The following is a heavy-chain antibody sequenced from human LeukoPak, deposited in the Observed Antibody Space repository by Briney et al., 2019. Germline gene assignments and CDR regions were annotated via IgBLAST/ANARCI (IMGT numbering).Heavy chain of an antibody. CDR1: GFTFSSYG. Sequence: PGGSLRLSCAASGFTFSSYGMSWVRQAPGKGLEWVSYITLSSTTIFYADSVKGRFTISRDNAKNSLYLQMNSLRAEDTAVYYCAREPIYTSSWYTTCDYWGRGTLVTVSS. CDR3: AREPIYTSSWYTTCDY. V-gene: IGHV3-48*01. CDR2: ITLSSTTI. D-gene: IGHD6-13*01. J-gene: IGHJ4*02.